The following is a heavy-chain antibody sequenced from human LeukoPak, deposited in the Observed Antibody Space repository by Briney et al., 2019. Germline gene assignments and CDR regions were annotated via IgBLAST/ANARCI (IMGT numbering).Heavy chain of an antibody. CDR3: AKDRWAAMVNYFDY. J-gene: IGHJ4*02. D-gene: IGHD5-18*01. Sequence: GGSQRLSCAASGFTFSSYWMSWVRQAPGKGLEWVANIKQDGSETYYADSVKGRFTISRDNSKNTLYLQMNSLRAEDTAVYYCAKDRWAAMVNYFDYWGQGTLVTVSS. CDR2: IKQDGSET. CDR1: GFTFSSYW. V-gene: IGHV3-7*03.